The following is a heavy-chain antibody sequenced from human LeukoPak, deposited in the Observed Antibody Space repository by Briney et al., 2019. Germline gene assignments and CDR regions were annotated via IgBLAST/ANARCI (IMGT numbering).Heavy chain of an antibody. V-gene: IGHV3-21*01. D-gene: IGHD6-13*01. CDR3: ARDVIAAAGTVYYFDY. CDR1: GFTFSSYS. Sequence: PGGSLRLSCAASGFTFSSYSMNWVRQAPGKGLEWVSSISSSSSYIYYADSVKGRFTISRDNSKNTLYLQMNSLRAEDTAVYYCARDVIAAAGTVYYFDYWGQGTLVTVSS. CDR2: ISSSSSYI. J-gene: IGHJ4*02.